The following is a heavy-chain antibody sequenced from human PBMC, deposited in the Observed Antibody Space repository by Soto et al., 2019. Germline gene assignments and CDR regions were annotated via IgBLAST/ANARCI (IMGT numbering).Heavy chain of an antibody. CDR3: TKSWLFEKNWFDP. D-gene: IGHD3-22*01. CDR2: GSSTGLYT. V-gene: IGHV3-23*01. J-gene: IGHJ5*02. Sequence: PGGSLRLSCAASGFSFTTYGMNWVRQAPGKGLELVSDGSSTGLYTYLADSSHGRFTITRDNSKNTQYSQMHSPIVAATTVVYFTKSWLFEKNWFDPWGQGTLVTV. CDR1: GFSFTTYG.